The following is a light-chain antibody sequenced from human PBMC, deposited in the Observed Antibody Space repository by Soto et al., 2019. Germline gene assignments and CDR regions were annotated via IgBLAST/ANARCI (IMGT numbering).Light chain of an antibody. CDR1: NIGRKS. V-gene: IGLV3-21*02. J-gene: IGLJ2*01. Sequence: SYELTQPPSVSVAPGQTARVTCGGDNIGRKSVHWYQQQPGQAPVLVVYDDSDRPSGVPDRFSGSKSGTSASLAITGLQAEDEAYYYCQSYDSRLSGSEVFGGGTKLTVL. CDR2: DDS. CDR3: QSYDSRLSGSEV.